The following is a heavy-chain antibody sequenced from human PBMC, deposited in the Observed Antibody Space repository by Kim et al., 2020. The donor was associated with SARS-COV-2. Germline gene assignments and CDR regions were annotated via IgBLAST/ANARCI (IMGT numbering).Heavy chain of an antibody. J-gene: IGHJ4*02. V-gene: IGHV4-31*03. CDR1: GGSISSGGYY. D-gene: IGHD4-17*01. CDR2: IYYSGST. CDR3: ARGGPPQTYGDYIFDY. Sequence: SETLSLTCTVSGGSISSGGYYWSWIRQHPGKGLEWIGYIYYSGSTYYNPSLKSRVTISVDTSKNQFSLKLSSVTAADTAVYYCARGGPPQTYGDYIFDYWGQGTLVTVSS.